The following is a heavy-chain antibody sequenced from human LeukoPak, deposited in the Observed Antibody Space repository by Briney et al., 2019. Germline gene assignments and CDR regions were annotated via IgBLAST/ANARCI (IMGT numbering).Heavy chain of an antibody. CDR3: AKHGGNYNFAS. J-gene: IGHJ4*02. V-gene: IGHV3-43*02. D-gene: IGHD4/OR15-4a*01. Sequence: GGSLRLSCAASGFTFDNYAMHWVRQAPGKGLEWVSLIGGDGGSTYYADSVKGRFTISRDNSKNTLYLQMNNLRAEDTAVFYCAKHGGNYNFASWGQGTLVSVSS. CDR2: IGGDGGST. CDR1: GFTFDNYA.